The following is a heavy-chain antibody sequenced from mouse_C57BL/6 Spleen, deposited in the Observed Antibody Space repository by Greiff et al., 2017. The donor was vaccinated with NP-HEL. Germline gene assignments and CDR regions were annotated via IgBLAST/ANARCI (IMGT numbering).Heavy chain of an antibody. V-gene: IGHV1-15*01. CDR1: GYTFTDYE. J-gene: IGHJ3*01. D-gene: IGHD4-1*01. Sequence: QVQLKQSGAELVRPGASVTLSCKASGYTFTDYEMHWVKQTPVHGLEWIGAIAPETGGTAYNQKFKGKAILTADKSSSTAYMALRSLTSEDSAVYYCTTGSGTRFAYWGQGTLVTVSA. CDR2: IAPETGGT. CDR3: TTGSGTRFAY.